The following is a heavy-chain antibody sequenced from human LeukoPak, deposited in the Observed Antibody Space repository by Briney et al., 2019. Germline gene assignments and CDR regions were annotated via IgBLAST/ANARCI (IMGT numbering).Heavy chain of an antibody. J-gene: IGHJ5*02. V-gene: IGHV4-38-2*02. CDR2: ISYSGST. D-gene: IGHD4-17*01. CDR3: VRGDGDLNWFDP. Sequence: PSETLSLTCTVSGYSISSGYYWGWIRQPPGKGLEWIGCISYSGSTYYNPSLKSRVTISVDTSKNQFSLKLTSVTAADTAVYYCVRGDGDLNWFDPWGQGTLVTVSS. CDR1: GYSISSGYY.